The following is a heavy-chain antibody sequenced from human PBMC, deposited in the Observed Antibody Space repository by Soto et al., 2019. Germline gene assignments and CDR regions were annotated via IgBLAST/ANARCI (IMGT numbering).Heavy chain of an antibody. D-gene: IGHD3-22*01. CDR1: GLSGISSY. CDR2: IFTGGAT. V-gene: IGHV3-53*01. CDR3: ASELHDSSGDPMYYFAS. Sequence: VPSLRLTWTASGLSGISSYMSWVRQAPGKGLEWVSVIFTGGATYSEDSVKGRFTMSRDSSRSTLYLQMNSLRAEDTATYYCASELHDSSGDPMYYFASWGQGTPVTAPQ. J-gene: IGHJ4*02.